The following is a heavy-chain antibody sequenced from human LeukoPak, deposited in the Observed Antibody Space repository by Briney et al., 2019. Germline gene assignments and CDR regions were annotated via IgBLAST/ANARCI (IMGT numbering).Heavy chain of an antibody. D-gene: IGHD5-12*01. J-gene: IGHJ4*02. Sequence: ASVKVSCKASGYTFTGYYMHWVRQAPGQRLEWMGRINPNSGGTNYAQKFQGRVTMTGDTSISTAYMELSRLRSDDTAVYYCARDITFRGYASGYWGQGTLVTVSS. CDR3: ARDITFRGYASGY. CDR2: INPNSGGT. CDR1: GYTFTGYY. V-gene: IGHV1-2*06.